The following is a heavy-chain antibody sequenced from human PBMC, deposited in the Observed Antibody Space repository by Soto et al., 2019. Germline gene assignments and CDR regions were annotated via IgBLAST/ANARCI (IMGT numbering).Heavy chain of an antibody. CDR3: AKDQGVVVAVANFDY. CDR1: GFTFSSYG. D-gene: IGHD2-15*01. CDR2: ISYDGSNK. Sequence: GGSLRLSCAASGFTFSSYGMHWVRQAPGKGLEWVAVISYDGSNKYYADSVKGRFTISRDNSKNTLYLQMNSLRAEDTAVYYCAKDQGVVVAVANFDYWGQGTLVTVSS. V-gene: IGHV3-30*18. J-gene: IGHJ4*02.